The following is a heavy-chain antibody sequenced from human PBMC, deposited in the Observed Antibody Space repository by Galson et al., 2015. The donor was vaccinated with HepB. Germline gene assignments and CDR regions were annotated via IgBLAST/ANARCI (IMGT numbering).Heavy chain of an antibody. V-gene: IGHV3-21*01. CDR1: GFTFSSYS. CDR2: TSSSSSYI. J-gene: IGHJ6*02. D-gene: IGHD2-2*01. CDR3: ARDRGFVVVPAAVSFYYYYYGMDV. Sequence: SLRLSCAASGFTFSSYSMNWVRQAPGKGLEWVSSTSSSSSYIYYADSVKGRFTISRDNAKNSLYLQMNSLRAEDTAVYYCARDRGFVVVPAAVSFYYYYYGMDVWGQGTTVTVSS.